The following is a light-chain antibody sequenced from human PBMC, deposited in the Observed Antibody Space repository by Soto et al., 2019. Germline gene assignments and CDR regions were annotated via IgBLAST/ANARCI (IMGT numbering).Light chain of an antibody. CDR3: QQYGSSPRT. V-gene: IGKV3-20*01. CDR1: QSVSSNF. J-gene: IGKJ1*01. CDR2: GAS. Sequence: EIVLTQSPGTLSLSPGERATLSCRASQSVSSNFLAWYQQKPGQAPRLLIYGASKRATGIPDRFSGSGSGTDLTLTISRLEPEDFAVYYCQQYGSSPRTFGQGTKVDIK.